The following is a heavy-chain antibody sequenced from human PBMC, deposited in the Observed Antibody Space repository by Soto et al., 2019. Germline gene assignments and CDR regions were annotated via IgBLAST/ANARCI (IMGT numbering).Heavy chain of an antibody. CDR2: IYYSGST. CDR1: GGSISSSSYY. CDR3: ARGYCSGGSCYSGGYSYGPQAVDY. J-gene: IGHJ4*02. V-gene: IGHV4-39*01. D-gene: IGHD2-15*01. Sequence: SSETLSLTCTVSGGSISSSSYYWGWIRQPPGKGLEWIGSIYYSGSTYYNPSLKSRVTISVDTSKNQFSLKLSSVTAADTAVYYCARGYCSGGSCYSGGYSYGPQAVDYWGQGTLVTVSS.